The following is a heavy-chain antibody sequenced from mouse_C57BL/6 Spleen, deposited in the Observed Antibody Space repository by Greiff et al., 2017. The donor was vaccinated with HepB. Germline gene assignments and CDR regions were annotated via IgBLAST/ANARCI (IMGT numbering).Heavy chain of an antibody. CDR1: GYTFTSYW. V-gene: IGHV1-61*01. Sequence: VQLQQSGAELVRPGSSVKLSCKASGYTFTSYWMDWVKQRPGQGLEWIGNIYPSDSETHYNQKFKDKATLTVDKSSSTAYMQLSSLTSEDSAVYYCARPLIYYGYDGAMDYWGQGTSVTVSS. CDR3: ARPLIYYGYDGAMDY. J-gene: IGHJ4*01. D-gene: IGHD2-2*01. CDR2: IYPSDSET.